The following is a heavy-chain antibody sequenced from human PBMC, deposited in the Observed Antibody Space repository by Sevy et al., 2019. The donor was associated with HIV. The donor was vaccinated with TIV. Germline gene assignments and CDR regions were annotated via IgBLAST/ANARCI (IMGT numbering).Heavy chain of an antibody. CDR1: GYIFPSYW. CDR2: IHPVDSET. V-gene: IGHV5-51*01. CDR3: ARRRIVVVVGAPHHDACDI. D-gene: IGHD2-15*01. Sequence: GESLKISCKGSGYIFPSYWIGWVRQMPGKGLEWMGIIHPVDSETRYSPSFQGLVTISADKSTGTAYLQWSSLQASDTAMYYCARRRIVVVVGAPHHDACDIWGQGTMVTVSS. J-gene: IGHJ3*02.